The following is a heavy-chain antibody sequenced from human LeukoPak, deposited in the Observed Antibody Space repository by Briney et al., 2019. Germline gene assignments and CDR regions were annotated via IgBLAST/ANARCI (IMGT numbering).Heavy chain of an antibody. Sequence: GGSLRLSCAASGFTFSSYGMHWVRQAPGKGLEWVAVISYDGSNKYYADSVKGRFTISRDNSKNTLYLQMNSLRAEDTAVYYCAKGRGIVRGLFDYWGQGTLVTVSS. V-gene: IGHV3-30*18. D-gene: IGHD2/OR15-2a*01. CDR2: ISYDGSNK. J-gene: IGHJ4*02. CDR1: GFTFSSYG. CDR3: AKGRGIVRGLFDY.